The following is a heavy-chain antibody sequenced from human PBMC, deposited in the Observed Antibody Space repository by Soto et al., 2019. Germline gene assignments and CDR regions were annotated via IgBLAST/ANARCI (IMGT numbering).Heavy chain of an antibody. Sequence: GGSLRLSCAASGFTFSSYTMSWVRQAPGKGLEWVSAISGSGGSTYYADSVKGRFTISRDNSKNTLYLQMNSLRAEDTAVYYCAKDPSSGSQIYFDYWGQGTLVTVSS. V-gene: IGHV3-23*01. CDR2: ISGSGGST. D-gene: IGHD6-19*01. J-gene: IGHJ4*02. CDR3: AKDPSSGSQIYFDY. CDR1: GFTFSSYT.